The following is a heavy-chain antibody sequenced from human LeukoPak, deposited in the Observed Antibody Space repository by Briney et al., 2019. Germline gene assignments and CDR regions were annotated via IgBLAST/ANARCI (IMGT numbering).Heavy chain of an antibody. J-gene: IGHJ4*02. CDR1: GGTFSSYA. Sequence: ASVTVSCKASGGTFSSYAISWVRQAPGQGLEWMGGIIPIFGTANYAQKFQGRVTITADKSTSTAYMELSSLRSEDTAVYYCARDRSSSGPGGYWGQGTLVTVSS. D-gene: IGHD6-6*01. CDR3: ARDRSSSGPGGY. CDR2: IIPIFGTA. V-gene: IGHV1-69*06.